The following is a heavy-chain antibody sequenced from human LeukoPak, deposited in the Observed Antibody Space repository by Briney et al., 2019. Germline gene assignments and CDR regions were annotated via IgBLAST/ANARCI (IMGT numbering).Heavy chain of an antibody. J-gene: IGHJ6*04. D-gene: IGHD3-9*01. V-gene: IGHV3-11*01. CDR1: GFTFSDYY. CDR3: ARFESVLRYFDWLKAGYYYYYGMDV. Sequence: GGSLRLSCAASGFTFSDYYMSWIRQAPGKGLEWVSYISSSGSTIYYADSVKGRFTISRDNAKNSLYLQMNSLRAEDTAVYYCARFESVLRYFDWLKAGYYYYYGMDVWGKGTTVTVSS. CDR2: ISSSGSTI.